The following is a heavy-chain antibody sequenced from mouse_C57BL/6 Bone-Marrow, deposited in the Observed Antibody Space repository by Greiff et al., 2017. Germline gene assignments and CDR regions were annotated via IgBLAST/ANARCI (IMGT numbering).Heavy chain of an antibody. V-gene: IGHV1-19*01. CDR1: GYTFTDYY. D-gene: IGHD1-1*01. CDR2: INPYNGGT. Sequence: VQLQQSGPVLVKPGASVKMSCKASGYTFTDYYMNWVKQSHGKSLEWIGVINPYNGGTSYNQKFKGKATLTVDKSSSTAYMELNSLTSEDSAVYYCARPILVRYPDYWGQGTTLTVSS. J-gene: IGHJ2*01. CDR3: ARPILVRYPDY.